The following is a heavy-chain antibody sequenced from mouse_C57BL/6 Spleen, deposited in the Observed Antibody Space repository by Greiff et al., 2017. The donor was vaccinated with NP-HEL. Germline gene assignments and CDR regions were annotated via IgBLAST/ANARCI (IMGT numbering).Heavy chain of an antibody. J-gene: IGHJ2*01. D-gene: IGHD3-3*01. CDR2: INPYNGGT. Sequence: EVQLQQSGPVLVKPGASVKMSCKASGYTFTDYYMNWVKQSHGKSLEWIGVINPYNGGTSYNQKFKGKATLTVDKSSSTAYMELNSLTSEDSAVYYWARGTSSYYFDYWGQGTTLTVSS. CDR3: ARGTSSYYFDY. V-gene: IGHV1-19*01. CDR1: GYTFTDYY.